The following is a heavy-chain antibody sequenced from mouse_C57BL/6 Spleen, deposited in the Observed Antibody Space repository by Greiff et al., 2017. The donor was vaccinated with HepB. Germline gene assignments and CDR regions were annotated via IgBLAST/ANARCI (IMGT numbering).Heavy chain of an antibody. CDR3: ARHGRVLYYYGSSPWFAY. J-gene: IGHJ3*01. V-gene: IGHV1-62-2*01. CDR1: GYTFTEYT. Sequence: QVQLQQSGAELVKPGASVKLSCKASGYTFTEYTIHWVKQRSGQGLEWIGWFYPGSGSIKYNEKFKDKATLTADKSSSTVYMELSRLKSEDSAVYFCARHGRVLYYYGSSPWFAYWGQGTLVTVSA. CDR2: FYPGSGSI. D-gene: IGHD1-1*01.